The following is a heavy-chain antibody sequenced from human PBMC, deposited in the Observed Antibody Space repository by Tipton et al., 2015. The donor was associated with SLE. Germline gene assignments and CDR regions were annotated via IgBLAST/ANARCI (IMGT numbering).Heavy chain of an antibody. CDR1: GDSISSHY. CDR3: ARLPYSYSNPFDY. D-gene: IGHD5-18*01. V-gene: IGHV4-59*11. CDR2: VYDNGGT. J-gene: IGHJ4*02. Sequence: TLSLTCTVSGDSISSHYWSWTRQSPGKGLEWIGYVYDNGGTNYNPSLKSRATISKDTSNNQFSLKLSSMTAADTAVYYCARLPYSYSNPFDYWGQGTLVTVSS.